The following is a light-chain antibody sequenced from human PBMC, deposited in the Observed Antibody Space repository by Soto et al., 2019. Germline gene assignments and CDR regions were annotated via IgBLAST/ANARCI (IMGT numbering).Light chain of an antibody. CDR1: SGHSSYA. Sequence: QSVLTQSPSASASLGASVNLTCTLSSGHSSYAIAWHQQQPEKGPRYLMKINSDGSHSKGDGIPDRFSGSRSGAERYLTISSLQSEDEADYYCQTWGTGMVFGGGTKLTVL. CDR3: QTWGTGMV. J-gene: IGLJ2*01. V-gene: IGLV4-69*01. CDR2: INSDGSH.